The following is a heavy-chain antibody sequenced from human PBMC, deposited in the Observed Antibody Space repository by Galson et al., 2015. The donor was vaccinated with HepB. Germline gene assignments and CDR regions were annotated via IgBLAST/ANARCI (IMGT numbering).Heavy chain of an antibody. V-gene: IGHV3-49*03. D-gene: IGHD2-2*01. CDR1: GFRFGDYA. Sequence: SLRLSCAGSGFRFGDYAMIWFRQAPGKGLEWVGFIRSKTYGGTTDYAASVKGRFTFSGDDSKSIAFLQMNSLKIEDTAVYYCSTPMPNILARLSVENWGQGTLVTVSS. CDR3: STPMPNILARLSVEN. CDR2: IRSKTYGGTT. J-gene: IGHJ4*02.